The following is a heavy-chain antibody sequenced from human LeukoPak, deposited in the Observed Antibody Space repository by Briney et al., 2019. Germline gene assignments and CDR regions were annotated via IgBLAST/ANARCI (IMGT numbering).Heavy chain of an antibody. V-gene: IGHV4-39*01. Sequence: TSETLPLTCTVSGGSISSSSYYWGWIRQPPGKGLEWIGSIYYSGSTYYNPSLKSRVTISVDTSKNQFSLKLSSVTAADTAVYYCAEGVDYWGRGTLVTVSS. CDR3: AEGVDY. CDR2: IYYSGST. J-gene: IGHJ4*02. CDR1: GGSISSSSYY.